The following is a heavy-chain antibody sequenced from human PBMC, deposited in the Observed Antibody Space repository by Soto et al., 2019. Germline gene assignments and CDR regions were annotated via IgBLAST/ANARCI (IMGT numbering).Heavy chain of an antibody. CDR1: GFTFGDYA. V-gene: IGHV3-49*03. D-gene: IGHD6-19*01. J-gene: IGHJ4*02. CDR3: TRDLAVAVPDY. CDR2: IRSKAYGGTT. Sequence: GGSLRLSCTASGFTFGDYAMSWFRQAPGKGLEWVGFIRSKAYGGTTEYAASVKGRFTISRDDSKSIAYLQMNSLKTEDTAVYYSTRDLAVAVPDYWGQGTLVTVSS.